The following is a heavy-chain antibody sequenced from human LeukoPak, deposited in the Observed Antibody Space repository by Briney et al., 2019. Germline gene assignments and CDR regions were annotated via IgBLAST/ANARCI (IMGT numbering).Heavy chain of an antibody. J-gene: IGHJ6*02. Sequence: PSQTLSLTCTVSGGPISSGGYYWSWIRQHPGRGLEWIGYIYYSGSTYYNPSLKSRVTISVDTSKNQFSLKLSSVTAADTAVYYRARGEVVPAPKNYYYGMDVLGQGTTVT. D-gene: IGHD2-2*01. V-gene: IGHV4-31*03. CDR3: ARGEVVPAPKNYYYGMDV. CDR2: IYYSGST. CDR1: GGPISSGGYY.